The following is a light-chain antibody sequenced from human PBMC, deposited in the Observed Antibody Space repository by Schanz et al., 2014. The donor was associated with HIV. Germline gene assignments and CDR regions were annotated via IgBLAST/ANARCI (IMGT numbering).Light chain of an antibody. J-gene: IGKJ3*01. CDR1: QSVRSN. CDR3: QQYGSSPLFT. CDR2: GAS. V-gene: IGKV3-20*01. Sequence: EIVMTQSPVTLSVSPGERATLSCRASQSVRSNLAWYQQKPGQAPRLLMYGASTRATDIPDRFAGSGSGTDFTLTISRLEPEDFAVYYCQQYGSSPLFTFGPGTKVDIK.